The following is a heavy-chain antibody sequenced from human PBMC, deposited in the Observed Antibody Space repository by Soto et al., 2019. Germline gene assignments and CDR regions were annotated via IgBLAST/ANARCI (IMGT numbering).Heavy chain of an antibody. D-gene: IGHD1-7*01. V-gene: IGHV1-18*04. CDR2: ISTNSGNT. CDR3: ARTYNWNSEGFDH. J-gene: IGHJ4*02. Sequence: GASVKVSCKASGYPFGTYAITWVRQAPGQGLEWVGWISTNSGNTYYAQNFQGRVTLTTDTSTTTAYMEFRSLTSDDTATYYCARTYNWNSEGFDHWGQGTLVTVSS. CDR1: GYPFGTYA.